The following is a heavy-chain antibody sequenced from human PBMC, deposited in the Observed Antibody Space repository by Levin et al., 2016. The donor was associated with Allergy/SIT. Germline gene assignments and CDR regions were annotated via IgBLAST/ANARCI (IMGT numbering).Heavy chain of an antibody. V-gene: IGHV4-39*01. CDR3: ATPPVAYYYDSSGYYYFDY. D-gene: IGHD3-22*01. J-gene: IGHJ4*02. Sequence: LRLSCTVSGGSISSSSYYWGWIRQPPGKGLEWIGSIYYSGSTYYNPSLKSRVTISVDTSKNQFSLKLSSVTAADTAVYYCATPPVAYYYDSSGYYYFDYWGQGTLGTVSS. CDR2: IYYSGST. CDR1: GGSISSSSYY.